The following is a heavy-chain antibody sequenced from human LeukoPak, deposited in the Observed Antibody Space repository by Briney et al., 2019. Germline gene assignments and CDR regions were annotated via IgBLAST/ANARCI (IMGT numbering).Heavy chain of an antibody. V-gene: IGHV4-34*01. CDR2: INHSGTT. CDR3: ARVRSGVVMNFYYYYMDV. CDR1: GESFTDYY. D-gene: IGHD3-10*01. J-gene: IGHJ6*03. Sequence: SETLSLTCAVYGESFTDYYWSWIRQPPGKGLEWIGEINHSGTTNYNPSLKSRVTMSVDTSKNQFSLKLSSATAADTATYYCARVRSGVVMNFYYYYMDVCGEGSTVSVSS.